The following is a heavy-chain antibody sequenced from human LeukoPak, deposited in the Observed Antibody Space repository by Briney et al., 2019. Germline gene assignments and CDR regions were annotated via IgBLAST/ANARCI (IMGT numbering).Heavy chain of an antibody. V-gene: IGHV4-38-2*02. J-gene: IGHJ6*04. CDR1: GYSISSGYY. CDR2: IYHSGST. D-gene: IGHD1-7*01. CDR3: ARERMELPDYYYYYGMDA. Sequence: SETLSLTCAVSGYSISSGYYWGWIRQPPGKGLEWIGSIYHSGSTYYNPSLKSRVTISVDTSKNQFSLKLSSVTAADTAVYYCARERMELPDYYYYYGMDAWGKGTTVTVSS.